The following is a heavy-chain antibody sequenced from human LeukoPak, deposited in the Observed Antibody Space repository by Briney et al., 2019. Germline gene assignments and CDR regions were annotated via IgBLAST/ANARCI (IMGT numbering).Heavy chain of an antibody. V-gene: IGHV3-23*01. Sequence: PGGSLRLSCAASGFTFSSYAMSWVRQAPGKGLEWVSAISGSGGSTYYADSVKGRLTISRDNSKNTLYLQMNSLRAEDTAVYYCAKDREMATMGLDYWGQGTLVTVSS. CDR2: ISGSGGST. CDR1: GFTFSSYA. D-gene: IGHD5-24*01. CDR3: AKDREMATMGLDY. J-gene: IGHJ4*02.